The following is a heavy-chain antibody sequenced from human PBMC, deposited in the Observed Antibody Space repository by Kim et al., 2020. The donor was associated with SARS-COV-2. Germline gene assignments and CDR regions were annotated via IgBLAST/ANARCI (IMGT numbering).Heavy chain of an antibody. D-gene: IGHD6-13*01. CDR2: IYYSGST. CDR1: GGSISSYY. V-gene: IGHV4-59*08. J-gene: IGHJ5*02. Sequence: SETLSLTCTVSGGSISSYYWSWIRQPPGKGLEWIGYIYYSGSTNYNPSLKSRVTISVDTSKNQFSLKLSSVTAADTAVYYCARRLAGYSSSWYIFDPWGQGTLVTVSS. CDR3: ARRLAGYSSSWYIFDP.